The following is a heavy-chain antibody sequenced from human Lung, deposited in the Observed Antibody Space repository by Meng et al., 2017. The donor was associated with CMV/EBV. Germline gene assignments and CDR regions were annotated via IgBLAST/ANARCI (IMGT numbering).Heavy chain of an antibody. CDR1: GGTFSSYA. V-gene: IGHV1-69*10. Sequence: XVXVSXXASGGTFSSYAISWVRQAPGQGLEWMGGIIPILGIANYAQKFQGRVTITADKSTSTAYMELSSLRSEDTAVYYCANQEYSSSRNRKNWFDPWGQGTXVTVSS. CDR3: ANQEYSSSRNRKNWFDP. CDR2: IIPILGIA. J-gene: IGHJ5*02. D-gene: IGHD6-6*01.